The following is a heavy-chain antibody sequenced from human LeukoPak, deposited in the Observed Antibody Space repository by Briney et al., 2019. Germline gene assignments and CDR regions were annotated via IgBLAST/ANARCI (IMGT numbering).Heavy chain of an antibody. Sequence: SQTLSLTCAISGDSVSSNSAAWNWIRQSPSRGLEWLGRTYYRSKWYNDYAVSVKSRITIIPDTSKNQFSLQLNSVTPEDTAVYYCARDQHRELYYDILTGYYGSNWFDPWGQGTLVTVSS. CDR2: TYYRSKWYN. CDR1: GDSVSSNSAA. V-gene: IGHV6-1*01. CDR3: ARDQHRELYYDILTGYYGSNWFDP. D-gene: IGHD3-9*01. J-gene: IGHJ5*02.